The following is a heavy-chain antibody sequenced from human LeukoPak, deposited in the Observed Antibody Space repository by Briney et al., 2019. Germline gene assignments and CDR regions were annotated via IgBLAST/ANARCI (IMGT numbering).Heavy chain of an antibody. J-gene: IGHJ4*02. CDR2: IIPIFGTA. Sequence: ASVQVSCKASGGTFSSYAISWVRQAPGQGLEWMGGIIPIFGTANYAQKFQGRVTITTDESTSTAYMELSSLRSEDTAVYYCARGDCSSTSCYTQTFDYWGQGTLVTVSS. CDR3: ARGDCSSTSCYTQTFDY. D-gene: IGHD2-2*02. CDR1: GGTFSSYA. V-gene: IGHV1-69*05.